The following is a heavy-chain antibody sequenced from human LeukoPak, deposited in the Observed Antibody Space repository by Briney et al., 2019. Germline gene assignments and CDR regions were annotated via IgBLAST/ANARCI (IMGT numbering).Heavy chain of an antibody. J-gene: IGHJ4*02. D-gene: IGHD1-1*01. CDR1: GFTFSSCS. V-gene: IGHV3-21*01. CDR2: ISSSSSNI. CDR3: ARCTTGRTFGSLREIKRSREIDY. Sequence: TGGSLRLSCAASGFTFSSCSMNWVRQAPGKGLEWVSSISSSSSNIYYADSVKGRFTISRDNAKNSLYLQMNSLRVEDTAVYYCARCTTGRTFGSLREIKRSREIDYWGQGTLVTVSS.